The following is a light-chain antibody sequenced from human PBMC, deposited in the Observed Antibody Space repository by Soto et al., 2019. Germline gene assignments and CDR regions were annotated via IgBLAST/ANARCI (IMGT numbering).Light chain of an antibody. J-gene: IGLJ1*01. CDR2: EVT. CDR3: NSYTTSSTQD. CDR1: SSDVGIYNY. V-gene: IGLV2-14*01. Sequence: QSALTQHASVSGSPGQSIAISCTGSSSDVGIYNYVSWYQQHPGKVPKLIIYEVTNRPSGVSNRFSGSKSGNTASLTISGLQAEDEADYYCNSYTTSSTQDFGTVTKVTDL.